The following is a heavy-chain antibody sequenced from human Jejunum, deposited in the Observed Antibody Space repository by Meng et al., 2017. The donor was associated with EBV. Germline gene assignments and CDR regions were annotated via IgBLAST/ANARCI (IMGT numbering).Heavy chain of an antibody. V-gene: IGHV4-4*02. J-gene: IGHJ4*02. CDR3: AGASGNNYEGFDY. CDR2: ISHSGSA. D-gene: IGHD1/OR15-1a*01. Sequence: HVQVEVSGPGLVKPFGTLSLTCAVSGGSISSGYWWSWVRQPPGKGLEWIGEISHSGSAGYNPSLKSRVTITVDKSKNQFSLNLNSVTAPDTAVYYCAGASGNNYEGFDYWGQGTLVTVSS. CDR1: GGSISSGYW.